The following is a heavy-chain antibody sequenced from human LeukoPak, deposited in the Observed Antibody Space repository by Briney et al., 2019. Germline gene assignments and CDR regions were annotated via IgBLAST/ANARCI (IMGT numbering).Heavy chain of an antibody. CDR1: GFTFSSYA. Sequence: PGGSLRLSCAASGFTFSSYAMSWVRQAPGKGLEWVAFIHYDGGNEYYVDSVKGRFTISRDNSRDTLYLQMNSLRAEDTAVYFCAKDWSMVAPAPGPYYFEYWGQGTLVTVSS. V-gene: IGHV3-30*02. D-gene: IGHD6-13*01. J-gene: IGHJ4*02. CDR2: IHYDGGNE. CDR3: AKDWSMVAPAPGPYYFEY.